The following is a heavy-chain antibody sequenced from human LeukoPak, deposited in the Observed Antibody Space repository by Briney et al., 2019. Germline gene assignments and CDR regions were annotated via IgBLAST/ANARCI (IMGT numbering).Heavy chain of an antibody. V-gene: IGHV3-48*03. CDR2: ISSSGSTI. J-gene: IGHJ4*02. CDR3: AKADSGWYGLSADY. D-gene: IGHD6-19*01. Sequence: GGSLRLSCAASGFTFSSYEMNWVRQAPGKGLEWVSYISSSGSTIYYADSVKGRFTISRDNAKNSLYLQMNSLRAEDMALYYCAKADSGWYGLSADYWGQGTLVTVSS. CDR1: GFTFSSYE.